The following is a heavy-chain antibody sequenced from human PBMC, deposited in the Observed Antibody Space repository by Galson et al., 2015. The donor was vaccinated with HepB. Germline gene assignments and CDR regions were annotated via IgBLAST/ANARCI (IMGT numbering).Heavy chain of an antibody. Sequence: SLRLSCAASGFTVSSSYVIWVRQAPGKGLAWVSLILAGGSTYYADSVNGRFTISRDNAKNTLSLQMNSLRAEDTAVYYCARLVWLGRYMDVWGKGTTVTVSS. D-gene: IGHD3-10*01. CDR1: GFTVSSSY. V-gene: IGHV3-53*01. CDR3: ARLVWLGRYMDV. CDR2: ILAGGST. J-gene: IGHJ6*03.